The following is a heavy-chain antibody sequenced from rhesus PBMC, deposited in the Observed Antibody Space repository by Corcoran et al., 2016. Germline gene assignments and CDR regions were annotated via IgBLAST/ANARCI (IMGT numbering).Heavy chain of an antibody. Sequence: QVQLQESGPGLVKPSETLSLTCAVSGGSISRNDWRWIRQASGKGMEGIGRFYGSGGSTHPYPTLQMRVTISTDTAKTQCALELCSVSAAGTAVYYGARGGYCSVIYCLGFDYWGQGVLVTVSS. J-gene: IGHJ4*01. V-gene: IGHV4-160*01. CDR2: FYGSGGST. CDR1: GGSISRND. D-gene: IGHD2-27*01. CDR3: ARGGYCSVIYCLGFDY.